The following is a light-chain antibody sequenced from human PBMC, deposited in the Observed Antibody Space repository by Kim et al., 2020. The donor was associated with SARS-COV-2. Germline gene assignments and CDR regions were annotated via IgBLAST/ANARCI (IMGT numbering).Light chain of an antibody. CDR2: GKN. V-gene: IGLV3-19*01. Sequence: SSELTQDPVVSVALGQTVRITCQGDSLRSYYASWYQQKPGQAPVLVIYGKNNRPSGIPDRFSGSSSGNTASLTITGAQAEDEADYYCNSRDSSGNHQVFGGGTQLTVL. CDR1: SLRSYY. CDR3: NSRDSSGNHQV. J-gene: IGLJ2*01.